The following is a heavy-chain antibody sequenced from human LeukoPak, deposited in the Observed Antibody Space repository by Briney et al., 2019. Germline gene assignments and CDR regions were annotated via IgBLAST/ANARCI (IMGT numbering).Heavy chain of an antibody. CDR3: ARSSMFRGVTVDY. CDR1: GGSINSSSYY. Sequence: SETLSLTCTVSGGSINSSSYYWGWVRQPPGEALEWIGSIYHSGYTYYNPSLKSRVTISVDTSKSQFSLKLSSVTAADTAVYYCARSSMFRGVTVDYWGQGTLVTVSS. CDR2: IYHSGYT. D-gene: IGHD3-10*01. V-gene: IGHV4-39*01. J-gene: IGHJ4*02.